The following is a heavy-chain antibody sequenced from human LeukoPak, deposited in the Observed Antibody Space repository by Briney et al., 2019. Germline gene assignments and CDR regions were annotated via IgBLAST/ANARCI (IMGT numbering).Heavy chain of an antibody. CDR1: GYTFTGDY. J-gene: IGHJ4*02. V-gene: IGHV1-2*02. D-gene: IGHD2-15*01. CDR2: INPNSGGT. Sequence: ASVKVSCKASGYTFTGDYMHWVRQAPGQGLEWMGWINPNSGGTNYAQKFQGRVTMTRDTSISTAYMELSRLRSDDTAVYYCARAYCSGGSCYPFFDYWGQGTLVTVSS. CDR3: ARAYCSGGSCYPFFDY.